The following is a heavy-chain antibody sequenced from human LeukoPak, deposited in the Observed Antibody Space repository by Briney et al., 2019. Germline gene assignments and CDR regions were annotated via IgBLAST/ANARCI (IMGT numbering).Heavy chain of an antibody. CDR2: ISYDGSNK. Sequence: PGGSLRLSCAASGFTFSSYAMHWVRQAPGKGLEWVAVISYDGSNKYYADSVKGRFTISRDNSKNTLYLQMNSLRAEDTAVYYCARGPIVKVVVNKADAFDIWGQGTMVTVSS. CDR1: GFTFSSYA. J-gene: IGHJ3*02. CDR3: ARGPIVKVVVNKADAFDI. V-gene: IGHV3-30*04. D-gene: IGHD3-22*01.